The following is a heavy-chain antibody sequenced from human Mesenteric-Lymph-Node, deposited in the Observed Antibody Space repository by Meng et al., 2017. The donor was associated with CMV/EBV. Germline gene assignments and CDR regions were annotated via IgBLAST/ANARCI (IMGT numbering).Heavy chain of an antibody. CDR2: ISSSSSYI. D-gene: IGHD5-18*01. J-gene: IGHJ3*02. CDR3: ARREIRGYSEGLYGFNI. CDR1: GFTFSSYS. V-gene: IGHV3-21*01. Sequence: GESLKISCAASGFTFSSYSMNWVRQAPGKGLEWVSSISSSSSYIYYADSVKGRFTISRDNAKNSLYLQMNSLRAEDTAVYYCARREIRGYSEGLYGFNIWGQGTRVTVSS.